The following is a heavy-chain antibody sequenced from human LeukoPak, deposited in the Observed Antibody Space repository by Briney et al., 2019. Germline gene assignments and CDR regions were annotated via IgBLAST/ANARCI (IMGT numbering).Heavy chain of an antibody. D-gene: IGHD6-19*01. V-gene: IGHV3-43D*03. CDR3: AKDFGSGWYFFDY. CDR1: GFTFDDYA. CDR2: ISWDGGST. Sequence: PGGSLRLSCAASGFTFDDYAMHWVRQAPGKGLEWVSLISWDGGSTYYADSVKGRFTISRDNSKNSLYLQMNSLRAEDTALYYCAKDFGSGWYFFDYWGQGTLVTVSS. J-gene: IGHJ4*02.